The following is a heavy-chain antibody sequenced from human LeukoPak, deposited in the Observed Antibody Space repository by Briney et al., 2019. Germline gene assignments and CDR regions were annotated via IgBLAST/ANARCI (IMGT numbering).Heavy chain of an antibody. V-gene: IGHV4-4*07. Sequence: SETLSLTCSVSGGSISTYYWSWIRQPAGKGLEWIGRIYTSGSTNYNPSLKSRVTISVDTSKNQFSLKLSSVTAADTAVYYCARVLDFWSGKELQMRVYAFDIWGQGTMVTVSS. CDR1: GGSISTYY. D-gene: IGHD3-3*01. CDR2: IYTSGST. CDR3: ARVLDFWSGKELQMRVYAFDI. J-gene: IGHJ3*02.